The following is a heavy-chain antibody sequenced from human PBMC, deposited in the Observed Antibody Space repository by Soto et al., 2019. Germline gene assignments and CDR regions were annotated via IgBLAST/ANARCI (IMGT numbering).Heavy chain of an antibody. V-gene: IGHV3-23*01. Sequence: EVQLLESGGGLVQPGGSLRLSCAASGFTFSNYAMSWVRQAPGKGMEWVSAISGRGGSTYYADSVKGWFTISRDNYNHTLNLQMNRLRAEDTAVYYCAIDPRLHYYDSGSSSSWGQGNLVTVSS. D-gene: IGHD3-10*01. CDR2: ISGRGGST. CDR1: GFTFSNYA. CDR3: AIDPRLHYYDSGSSSS. J-gene: IGHJ5*02.